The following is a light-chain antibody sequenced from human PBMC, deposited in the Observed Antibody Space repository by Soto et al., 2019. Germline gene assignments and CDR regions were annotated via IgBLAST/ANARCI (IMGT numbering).Light chain of an antibody. CDR1: QRVSHN. CDR2: GAS. J-gene: IGKJ5*01. CDR3: QQYGSSSIT. Sequence: EIVMTQSPATLSVSPGERATLSCRASQRVSHNFAWYQQKPGQAPRLLIYGASSRATGIPDRFSGSGSGTDFTLTISRLEPEDFAVYYCQQYGSSSITFGQGTRLEIK. V-gene: IGKV3-20*01.